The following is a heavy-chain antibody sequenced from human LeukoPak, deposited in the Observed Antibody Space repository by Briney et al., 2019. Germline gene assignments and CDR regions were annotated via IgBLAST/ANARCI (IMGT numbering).Heavy chain of an antibody. J-gene: IGHJ3*02. D-gene: IGHD3-9*01. CDR3: ASFCYFAPDDAFDI. CDR1: GGSISSSSHY. Sequence: SETLSLTCTVSGGSISSSSHYWGWIRQPPGKGLEWIGSIYYTGSTYYNPSLKSRVTISVDTSKNQFSLKLSSVTAADTAVYYCASFCYFAPDDAFDIWGQGTMVTVSS. CDR2: IYYTGST. V-gene: IGHV4-39*07.